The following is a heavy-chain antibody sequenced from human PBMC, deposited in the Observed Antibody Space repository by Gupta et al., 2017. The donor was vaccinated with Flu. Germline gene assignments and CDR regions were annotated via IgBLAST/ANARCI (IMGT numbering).Heavy chain of an antibody. CDR1: GGTFSSYA. CDR2: IIPIFGTA. CDR3: ARDDGVVVVAATYDYYYGMDV. Sequence: QVQLVQSGAEVKKPGSSVKVSCKASGGTFSSYAISWVRQAPGQGLEWMGGIIPIFGTANYAQKFQGRVTITADESTSTAYMELSSLRSEDTAVYYCARDDGVVVVAATYDYYYGMDVWGQGTTVTVSS. D-gene: IGHD2-15*01. J-gene: IGHJ6*02. V-gene: IGHV1-69*01.